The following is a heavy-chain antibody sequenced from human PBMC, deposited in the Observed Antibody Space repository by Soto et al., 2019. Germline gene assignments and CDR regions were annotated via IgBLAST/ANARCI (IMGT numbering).Heavy chain of an antibody. Sequence: ASVKVSCKASGGTFSSYAISWVRQAPGQGLEWMGWISANFGKTNYAQKLQGRVTMTTDTSTSTAYMELRSLRSDDTAVYYCARDRNYDILTGYPNWFDPWGQGTLVTVSS. V-gene: IGHV1-18*01. CDR1: GGTFSSYA. CDR2: ISANFGKT. J-gene: IGHJ5*02. CDR3: ARDRNYDILTGYPNWFDP. D-gene: IGHD3-9*01.